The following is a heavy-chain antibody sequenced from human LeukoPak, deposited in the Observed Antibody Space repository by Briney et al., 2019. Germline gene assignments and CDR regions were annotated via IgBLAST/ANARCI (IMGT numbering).Heavy chain of an antibody. Sequence: SETLSLTCTVSGGSISSYYWSWIRQPPGKGLEWIGYSFYSGSTNYNPSLKSRVTISVDTSKNQFSLKLSSVTAADTAVYYCARPYGSGRPYYYYMDVWGKGTTVTISS. CDR2: SFYSGST. CDR1: GGSISSYY. D-gene: IGHD3-10*01. J-gene: IGHJ6*03. V-gene: IGHV4-59*12. CDR3: ARPYGSGRPYYYYMDV.